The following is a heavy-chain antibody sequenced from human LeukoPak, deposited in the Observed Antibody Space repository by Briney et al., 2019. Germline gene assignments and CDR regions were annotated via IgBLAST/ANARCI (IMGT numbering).Heavy chain of an antibody. CDR3: ARIRFLEWFDL. D-gene: IGHD3-3*01. CDR2: IYYSGST. CDR1: GGSISSYY. Sequence: SETLSLTCTVSGGSISSYYWSWIRQPQGKGMECIGYIYYSGSTNYNPSLKSLVTISVDMSKNQFSLKLSSVTAADTAVYYCARIRFLEWFDLWGQGTLVTVSS. V-gene: IGHV4-59*01. J-gene: IGHJ5*02.